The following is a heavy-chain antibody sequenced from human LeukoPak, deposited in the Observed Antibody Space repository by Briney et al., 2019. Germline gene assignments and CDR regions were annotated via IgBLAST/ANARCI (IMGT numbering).Heavy chain of an antibody. Sequence: GGSLRLSCAASGFTFSSYAMHWVRQAPGKGLEWVAVISYDGSNKYYADSVKGRFTISRDNSKNTLYLQMNSLRAEDTAVYYCARGLYSSSWYFQHWGQGTLVTVSS. D-gene: IGHD6-13*01. CDR2: ISYDGSNK. V-gene: IGHV3-30-3*01. CDR3: ARGLYSSSWYFQH. J-gene: IGHJ1*01. CDR1: GFTFSSYA.